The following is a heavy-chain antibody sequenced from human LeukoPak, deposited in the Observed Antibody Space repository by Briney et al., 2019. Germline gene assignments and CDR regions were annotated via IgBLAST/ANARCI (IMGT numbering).Heavy chain of an antibody. Sequence: GASVKVSCKASGYTFTSYDINWVRQATGQGLEWMGWMNPNSGNTGYAQKFQGRVTMTRNTSISTAYMELSSLRSEDTAVYYCARGGGRLRYFDWLTNNWFDPWGQGTLVTISS. CDR1: GYTFTSYD. CDR3: ARGGGRLRYFDWLTNNWFDP. J-gene: IGHJ5*02. D-gene: IGHD3-9*01. CDR2: MNPNSGNT. V-gene: IGHV1-8*01.